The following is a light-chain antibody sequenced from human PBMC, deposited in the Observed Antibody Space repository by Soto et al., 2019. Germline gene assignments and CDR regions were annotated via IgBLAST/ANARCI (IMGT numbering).Light chain of an antibody. CDR1: SSDVGDYNY. CDR2: EVS. Sequence: QSVLTQPASVYGSPGQSITISCTGTSSDVGDYNYVSWYQQHPGKPPNLIISEVSHRPSGVSTRFSGSKSVNTASLTISGLQAEDEADYYCSSYRSMSTQVFVTGTKLTVL. V-gene: IGLV2-14*01. CDR3: SSYRSMSTQV. J-gene: IGLJ1*01.